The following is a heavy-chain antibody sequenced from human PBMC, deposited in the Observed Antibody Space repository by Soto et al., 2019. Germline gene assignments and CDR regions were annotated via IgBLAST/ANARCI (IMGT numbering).Heavy chain of an antibody. Sequence: GGSLRLSCAGSGFTFKTYAMSWVRQAPGKGLEWDSIISGSGRSTYYADSVKGRFTISRDNSKNTMYLQMNSLRAEDATVYYFAKDRGGPAIFDAFDFWGQGTMVTVSS. CDR1: GFTFKTYA. V-gene: IGHV3-23*01. D-gene: IGHD2-15*01. CDR2: ISGSGRST. CDR3: AKDRGGPAIFDAFDF. J-gene: IGHJ3*01.